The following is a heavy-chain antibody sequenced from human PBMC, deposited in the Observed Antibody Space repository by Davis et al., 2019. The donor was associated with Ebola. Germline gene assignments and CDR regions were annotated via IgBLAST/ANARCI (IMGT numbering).Heavy chain of an antibody. D-gene: IGHD4-17*01. CDR1: GFTFSTYS. Sequence: GESLKISCAASGFTFSTYSMNWVRQAPGKGLVWVSYISSSGTPINYADSVKGRFTISRDNAKNSLYLQMHSLRAEDTAVYYCARGYGTFDYWGQGTLVTVSS. CDR2: ISSSGTPI. V-gene: IGHV3-48*04. J-gene: IGHJ4*02. CDR3: ARGYGTFDY.